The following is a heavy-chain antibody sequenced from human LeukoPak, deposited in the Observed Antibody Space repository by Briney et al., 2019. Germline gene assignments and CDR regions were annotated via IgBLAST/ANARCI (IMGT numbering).Heavy chain of an antibody. CDR3: ARQGSGWYYFDY. Sequence: ASVKASCKASGYTFTGYYIHWVRQAPGQGLEWMGWINPNSGGTNYAQKFQGRVTMTRDTSISTAYMELSRLRSDDTAVYYCARQGSGWYYFDYWGQGTLVTVSS. J-gene: IGHJ4*02. D-gene: IGHD6-19*01. V-gene: IGHV1-2*02. CDR2: INPNSGGT. CDR1: GYTFTGYY.